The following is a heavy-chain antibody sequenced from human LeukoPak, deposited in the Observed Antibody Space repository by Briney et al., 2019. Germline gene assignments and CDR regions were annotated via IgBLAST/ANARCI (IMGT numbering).Heavy chain of an antibody. Sequence: PSETLSLTCTVSGGSISSSSYYWGWIRQPPGKGLEWIGSIYYSGSTYYNPSLKSRVTISVDTSKNQFSLKLSSVTAADTAVYYCARHKTGGTYWELLPYFDYWGQGTLVAVSS. CDR3: ARHKTGGTYWELLPYFDY. CDR1: GGSISSSSYY. CDR2: IYYSGST. J-gene: IGHJ4*02. D-gene: IGHD1-26*01. V-gene: IGHV4-39*01.